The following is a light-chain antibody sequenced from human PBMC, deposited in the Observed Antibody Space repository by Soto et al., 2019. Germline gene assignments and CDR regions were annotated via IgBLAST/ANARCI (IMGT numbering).Light chain of an antibody. CDR3: QQYNNWPPLT. CDR2: DAS. CDR1: QSVGSN. J-gene: IGKJ5*01. V-gene: IGKV3D-15*01. Sequence: EIVRTQSPATLSVSPGERATLSCRASQSVGSNVAWYQQQPGQAHRLLVYDASTRATGIPARFSGSGSGTEFTLTISSLESEDFAVYYCQQYNNWPPLTFGQGTRLE.